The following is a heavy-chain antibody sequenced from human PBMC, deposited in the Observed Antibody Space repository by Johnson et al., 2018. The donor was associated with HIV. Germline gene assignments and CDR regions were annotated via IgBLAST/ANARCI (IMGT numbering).Heavy chain of an antibody. CDR1: GFTFSSYG. CDR3: ATPQEGYSAFDI. Sequence: QVQLVESGGGVVQPGRSLRLSCAASGFTFSSYGMHWVRQAPGKGLAWVAFIRYDGSTKYYADSVKGRFTISRDNSKNTLYLQMNSLRAEDTAVYYCATPQEGYSAFDIWGQGTMVTVSS. CDR2: IRYDGSTK. J-gene: IGHJ3*02. V-gene: IGHV3-30*02. D-gene: IGHD2-15*01.